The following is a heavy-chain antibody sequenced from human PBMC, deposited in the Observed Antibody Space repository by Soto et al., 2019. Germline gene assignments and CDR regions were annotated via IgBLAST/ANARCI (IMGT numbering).Heavy chain of an antibody. J-gene: IGHJ4*02. CDR3: ARSAGGRDFDY. CDR2: IYYSGST. D-gene: IGHD3-10*01. V-gene: IGHV4-59*01. CDR1: GGSISSYY. Sequence: SETLSLTCTVSGGSISSYYWSWIRQPPGKGLEWSRYIYYSGSTNYNPSLKSRVTISVDTSKNQFSLKLSSVTAADTAVYYCARSAGGRDFDYWGQGTLVTVS.